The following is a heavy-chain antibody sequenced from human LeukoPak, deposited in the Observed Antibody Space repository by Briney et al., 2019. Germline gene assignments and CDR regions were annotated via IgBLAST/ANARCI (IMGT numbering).Heavy chain of an antibody. CDR1: GGSISTYY. CDR2: IYYTGST. Sequence: PSETLSLTCIVSGGSISTYYWNWIRQPPGKGLEWIGYIYYTGSTNYNPSLRSQVTISVDTSKNQFSLKLTSVTAADTAVYYCARGTTVVTPWFDPWGQGTLVTVSS. V-gene: IGHV4-59*01. CDR3: ARGTTVVTPWFDP. J-gene: IGHJ5*02. D-gene: IGHD4-23*01.